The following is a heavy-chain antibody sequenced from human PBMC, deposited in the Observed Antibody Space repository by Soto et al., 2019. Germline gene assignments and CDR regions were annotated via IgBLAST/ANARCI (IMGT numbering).Heavy chain of an antibody. Sequence: ASVKVSCKASGYTFTSYGISWVRQAPGQGPEWMGWISAYNGNTNYAQKLQGRVTMTTDTSTSTAYMELRSLRSDDTAVYYCARDYGAAARRYYYGMDVWGQGTTVTVSS. CDR3: ARDYGAAARRYYYGMDV. CDR2: ISAYNGNT. J-gene: IGHJ6*02. V-gene: IGHV1-18*01. CDR1: GYTFTSYG. D-gene: IGHD6-6*01.